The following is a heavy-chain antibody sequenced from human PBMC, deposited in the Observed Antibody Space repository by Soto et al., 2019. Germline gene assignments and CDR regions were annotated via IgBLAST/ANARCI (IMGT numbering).Heavy chain of an antibody. CDR1: GFTFSSFW. V-gene: IGHV3-74*01. J-gene: IGHJ4*02. Sequence: EVQLVESGGGLVQPGGSLRLSCAASGFTFSSFWMYWVRQAPGKGLVWVSRINSDASTTSYADSVKGRFTISRDNPKTRVYRQTNTLGAEYTAVYYWARIPPGWGGGQLVLDYWGQGTLVTVSS. D-gene: IGHD6-13*01. CDR2: INSDASTT. CDR3: ARIPPGWGGGQLVLDY.